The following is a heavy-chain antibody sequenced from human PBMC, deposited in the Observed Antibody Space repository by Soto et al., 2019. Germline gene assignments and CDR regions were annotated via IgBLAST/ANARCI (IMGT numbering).Heavy chain of an antibody. CDR3: AREGGDSSGWYFAY. CDR2: TYYRSKWNN. V-gene: IGHV6-1*01. CDR1: GDSVSSNSAA. J-gene: IGHJ4*02. D-gene: IGHD6-25*01. Sequence: LHTLSLTCAISGDSVSSNSAAWNWVRQSPSRGLEWLGRTYYRSKWNNDYAVSVKRRITINPDTSKNQFSLQLNSVTPEDTAVYYCAREGGDSSGWYFAYWAQRSPVGLCS.